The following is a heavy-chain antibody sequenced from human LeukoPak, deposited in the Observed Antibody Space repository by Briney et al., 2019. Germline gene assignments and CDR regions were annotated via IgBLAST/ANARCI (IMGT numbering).Heavy chain of an antibody. V-gene: IGHV3-21*01. J-gene: IGHJ4*02. Sequence: GGSLRLSCAASGFTFSSYSMNWVRQAPGKGLEWVSSISSSSSYIYYADSVKGRFTISRDNAKNSLYLQMNSLRAEDTAVYYCATHGGYGDEVDYWGQGTLVTVSS. CDR1: GFTFSSYS. CDR2: ISSSSSYI. CDR3: ATHGGYGDEVDY. D-gene: IGHD1-26*01.